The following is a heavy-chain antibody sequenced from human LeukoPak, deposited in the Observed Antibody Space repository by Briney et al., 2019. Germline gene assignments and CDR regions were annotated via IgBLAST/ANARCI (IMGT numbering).Heavy chain of an antibody. V-gene: IGHV3-23*01. J-gene: IGHJ4*02. CDR3: AKDPLPVIATSYFDS. CDR1: GFTFSSYA. D-gene: IGHD3-10*01. CDR2: ISGSGGST. Sequence: GGSLRLSCAASGFTFSSYAMSWVRQAPGKGLEWVSAISGSGGSTYYADSVKGRFTISRDNSKNTLYLQMNSLRAEDTAVYYCAKDPLPVIATSYFDSWGQGTLVTVSS.